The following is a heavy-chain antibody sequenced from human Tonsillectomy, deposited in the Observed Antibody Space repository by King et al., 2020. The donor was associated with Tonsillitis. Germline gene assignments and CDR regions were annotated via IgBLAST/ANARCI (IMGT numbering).Heavy chain of an antibody. CDR1: GYIVTELS. CDR2: FDPEDGET. Sequence: QLVQSGAEVKKPGASVKVSCKVSGYIVTELSIHWVRQTPGKGLEWMGGFDPEDGETSYAQKFQGRVTMTEDTSTDTAYMELSSLRSEDTAVYYCATGYYDILTGAFDYWGQGTLVTVSS. J-gene: IGHJ4*02. CDR3: ATGYYDILTGAFDY. D-gene: IGHD3-9*01. V-gene: IGHV1-24*01.